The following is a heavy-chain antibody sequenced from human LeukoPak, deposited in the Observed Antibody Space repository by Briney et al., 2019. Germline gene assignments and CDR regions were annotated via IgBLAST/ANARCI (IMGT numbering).Heavy chain of an antibody. J-gene: IGHJ4*02. CDR2: ISGSGGST. D-gene: IGHD3-22*01. CDR1: GFTFSSYG. V-gene: IGHV3-23*01. Sequence: GGSLRLSCAASGFTFSSYGMHWVRQAPGKGREWVSAISGSGGSTYYGDSVKGRFTISRANSQNTVYLQINSLRAEDTAVYYCARRNPYDSKEIAYWGQGTLVTASS. CDR3: ARRNPYDSKEIAY.